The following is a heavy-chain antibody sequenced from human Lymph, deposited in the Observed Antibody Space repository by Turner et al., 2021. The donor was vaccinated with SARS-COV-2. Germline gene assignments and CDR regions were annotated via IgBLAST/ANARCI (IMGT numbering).Heavy chain of an antibody. D-gene: IGHD3-10*01. V-gene: IGHV4-39*01. CDR1: GGSISSSSHY. CDR3: ARLVRRAEYYFDY. J-gene: IGHJ4*02. Sequence: QLQLQESGPGVVKPSETLSLTFTDSGGSISSSSHYWGWIRQPPGRGLEWIGHIYYSGSNYYNPSLKSRVTISVDTSKNQFSLKLSTVTAADTAVYYCARLVRRAEYYFDYWGQGTLVTVSS. CDR2: IYYSGSN.